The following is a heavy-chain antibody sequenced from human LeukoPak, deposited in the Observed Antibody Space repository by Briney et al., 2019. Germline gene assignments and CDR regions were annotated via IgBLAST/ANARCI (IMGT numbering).Heavy chain of an antibody. CDR1: GGSVSSGSYY. CDR3: ARVGPYYDSNGFGSFQY. J-gene: IGHJ1*01. CDR2: IYYSGST. Sequence: PSETLSLTCTVSGGSVSSGSYYWSWIRQPPGKGLEWIGYIYYSGSTNYNPSLKSRVTISVDTSKNQFSLKLSSVTAADTAVYYCARVGPYYDSNGFGSFQYWGQGTLVTVSS. D-gene: IGHD3-22*01. V-gene: IGHV4-61*01.